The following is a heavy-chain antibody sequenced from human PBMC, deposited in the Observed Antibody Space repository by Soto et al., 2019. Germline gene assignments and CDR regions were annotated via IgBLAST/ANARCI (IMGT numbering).Heavy chain of an antibody. J-gene: IGHJ4*02. V-gene: IGHV3-30*18. CDR3: AKRFSGSSSWYYFDY. D-gene: IGHD6-13*01. Sequence: PVGSLRLSCAASGFTFSSYGIHWVRQAPGKGLEWVAFISYDGTNEYYADSVKGRITISRDNSKNTVYLQMNSLRAEDTAVYYCAKRFSGSSSWYYFDYWGQGTLVTVSS. CDR2: ISYDGTNE. CDR1: GFTFSSYG.